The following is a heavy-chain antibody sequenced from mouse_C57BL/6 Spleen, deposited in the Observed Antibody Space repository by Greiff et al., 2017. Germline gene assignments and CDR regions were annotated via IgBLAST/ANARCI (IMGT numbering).Heavy chain of an antibody. D-gene: IGHD1-1*01. CDR1: GFNIKDYY. Sequence: VQLQQSGAELVKPGASVKLSCTASGFNIKDYYMHWVKQRTEQGLEGIGRIDPEDGETKYAPKFQDKAPITADTSANTAYLQLSSLTSEDTAVYYIARSGYGSSSYYFDYWGKGTTRTVSS. CDR2: IDPEDGET. V-gene: IGHV14-2*01. J-gene: IGHJ2*01. CDR3: ARSGYGSSSYYFDY.